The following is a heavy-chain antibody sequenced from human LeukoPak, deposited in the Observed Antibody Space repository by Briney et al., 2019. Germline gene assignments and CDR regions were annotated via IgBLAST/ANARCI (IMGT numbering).Heavy chain of an antibody. Sequence: PGGSLRLSCGTSGFAFRFFGMHWVRQAPGKGLEWVAFIQYDGSYKFYADSVQGRFSISRDNSKNTLFLHMNSLATEDTAVYYCAKTSDQLLYSKLDFWGQGTLVTVSS. CDR1: GFAFRFFG. J-gene: IGHJ4*02. V-gene: IGHV3-30*02. D-gene: IGHD2-2*02. CDR2: IQYDGSYK. CDR3: AKTSDQLLYSKLDF.